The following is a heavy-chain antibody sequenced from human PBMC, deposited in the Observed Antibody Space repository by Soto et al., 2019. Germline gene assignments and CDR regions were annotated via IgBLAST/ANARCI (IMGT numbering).Heavy chain of an antibody. V-gene: IGHV2-5*02. J-gene: IGHJ4*02. Sequence: QITLNESGPTLVKPTQTLTLTCTFSGFSLISSGVGVGWIRQPPGKALEWLTFIYWDDDKRYSPSLKSRLTITKHTSKNQVVLTLTNMDPVDTATYYCARLVVAGITYYVDSWGQGTLLTVSS. D-gene: IGHD2-15*01. CDR3: ARLVVAGITYYVDS. CDR1: GFSLISSGVG. CDR2: IYWDDDK.